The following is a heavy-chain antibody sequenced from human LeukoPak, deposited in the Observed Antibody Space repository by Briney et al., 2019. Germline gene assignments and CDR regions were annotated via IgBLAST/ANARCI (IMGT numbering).Heavy chain of an antibody. CDR3: ARRRVYSGSGEFDF. J-gene: IGHJ4*02. V-gene: IGHV4-39*07. CDR1: GGSISSSYYY. D-gene: IGHD5-12*01. Sequence: SETLSLTCTVSGGSISSSYYYWGWIRQPPGKGLEWIGSIYSSGSTYYNPSLKSRVTISVDTSRNQFSLKLRSVTTADTAVYYCARRRVYSGSGEFDFWGQGTLVTVSS. CDR2: IYSSGST.